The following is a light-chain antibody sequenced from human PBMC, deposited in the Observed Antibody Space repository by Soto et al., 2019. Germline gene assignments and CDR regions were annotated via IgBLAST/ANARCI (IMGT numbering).Light chain of an antibody. CDR2: RTS. V-gene: IGKV3-20*01. J-gene: IGKJ1*01. CDR1: ESVSSSF. CDR3: QHYGNSLWT. Sequence: EVVLTQSPGTLSLSPGERANLSCRASESVSSSFLTWDQQKPGQAPRLLIYRTSNRVTGIPDRFSGSGSGSEFTLTISRLEPEDFAVYFCQHYGNSLWTFGQGTKVEIK.